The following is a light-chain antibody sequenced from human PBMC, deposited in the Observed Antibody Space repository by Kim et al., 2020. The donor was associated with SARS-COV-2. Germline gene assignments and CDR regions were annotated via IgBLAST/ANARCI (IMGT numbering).Light chain of an antibody. CDR1: QDIDNN. J-gene: IGKJ4*01. CDR2: DAS. V-gene: IGKV1-33*01. CDR3: QQFDNFVRT. Sequence: DIQVTQSPSSLSASAGDRVSITCQASQDIDNNVNWYQQKPGKVPKLLIYDASNLEIGVPSRFSGSGSGTNFTFTISSLQPEDIGTYYCQQFDNFVRTFAAGTKVDIK.